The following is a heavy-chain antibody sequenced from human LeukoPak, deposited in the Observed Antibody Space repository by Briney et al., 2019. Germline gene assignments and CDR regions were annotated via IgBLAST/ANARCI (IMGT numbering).Heavy chain of an antibody. D-gene: IGHD4-23*01. CDR1: GFTFSSYW. CDR3: AKPVGGYYFDY. V-gene: IGHV3-74*01. CDR2: ISGDGRNI. J-gene: IGHJ4*02. Sequence: GGSLRLSCVASGFTFSSYWMHWVRQDPRKGLVWVSRISGDGRNINYADSVRGRFTTSRDNSKNALYLQMNNLRPEDTAVYYCAKPVGGYYFDYWGQGTLVTVSS.